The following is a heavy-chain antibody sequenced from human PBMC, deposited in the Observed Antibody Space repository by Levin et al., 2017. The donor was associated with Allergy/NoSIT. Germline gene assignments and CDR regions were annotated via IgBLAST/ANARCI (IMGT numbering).Heavy chain of an antibody. V-gene: IGHV3-11*05. CDR2: ISSSSTTYT. CDR3: ARAGGSGWSLDY. Sequence: LSLTCAASGFTFSDYYMTWIRQVPGKGLEWVSYISSSSTTYTNYADSVKGRFTISRDNAKNSLYLQMNSLRADDTAVYYCARAGGSGWSLDYWGQGTLVTVSS. J-gene: IGHJ4*02. CDR1: GFTFSDYY. D-gene: IGHD6-19*01.